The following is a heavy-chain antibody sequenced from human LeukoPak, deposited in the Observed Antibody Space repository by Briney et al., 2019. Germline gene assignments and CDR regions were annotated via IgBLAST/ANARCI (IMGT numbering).Heavy chain of an antibody. D-gene: IGHD6-13*01. CDR2: IYYSGST. Sequence: SETLSLTCPVSGGSISSSTNYWGWIRQPPGKGLEWIGSIYYSGSTYFNPSLKSRVTISVDTSKNQFSLKLSSVTAADTAVYYCARRPPPYSSSWFYYYYMDVWGKGTTVTVSS. CDR1: GGSISSSTNY. V-gene: IGHV4-39*01. CDR3: ARRPPPYSSSWFYYYYMDV. J-gene: IGHJ6*03.